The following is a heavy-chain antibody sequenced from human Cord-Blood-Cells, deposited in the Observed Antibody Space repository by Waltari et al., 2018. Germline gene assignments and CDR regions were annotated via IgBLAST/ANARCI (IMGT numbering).Heavy chain of an antibody. CDR3: AKPQRQERGKLYYYGMDV. D-gene: IGHD6-25*01. CDR2: KRYRGRNK. Sequence: QVQLVESGGGVVQPGGSLRLSCAASGFTFSSYGMHWVRQAPGKGLEWVAFKRYRGRNKYDADSVKGRFTSSRDNSKNTLYLQMNSQRAEETAEYYCAKPQRQERGKLYYYGMDVWGQGTTVTVSS. V-gene: IGHV3-30*02. J-gene: IGHJ6*02. CDR1: GFTFSSYG.